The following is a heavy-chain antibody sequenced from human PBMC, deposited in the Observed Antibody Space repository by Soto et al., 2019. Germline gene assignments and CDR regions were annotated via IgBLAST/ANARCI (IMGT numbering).Heavy chain of an antibody. D-gene: IGHD1-26*01. CDR3: ARDRGWELLGTYYYYGMDV. CDR1: GDSVSSNSAA. Sequence: SQTLSLTCAISGDSVSSNSAAWNWIRQSPSRGLEWLGRTYYRSKWYNDYAVSVKSRITINPDTSKNQFSLQLNSVTPEDTAVYYCARDRGWELLGTYYYYGMDVWGQGTTVTVSS. J-gene: IGHJ6*02. CDR2: TYYRSKWYN. V-gene: IGHV6-1*01.